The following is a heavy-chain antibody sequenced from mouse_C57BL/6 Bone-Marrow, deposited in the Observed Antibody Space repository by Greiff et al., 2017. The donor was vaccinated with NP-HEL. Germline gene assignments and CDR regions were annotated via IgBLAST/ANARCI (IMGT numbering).Heavy chain of an antibody. D-gene: IGHD1-1*01. V-gene: IGHV5-12*01. J-gene: IGHJ4*01. CDR1: GFTFSDYY. CDR3: ARWGTTVVATNYYAMDY. Sequence: DVMLVESGGGLVQPGGSLKLSCAASGFTFSDYYMYWVRQTPEKRLEWVAYISNGGGSTYYPDTVKGRFTISRDNAKNTLYLQMSRLKSEDTAMYYCARWGTTVVATNYYAMDYWGQGTSVTVSS. CDR2: ISNGGGST.